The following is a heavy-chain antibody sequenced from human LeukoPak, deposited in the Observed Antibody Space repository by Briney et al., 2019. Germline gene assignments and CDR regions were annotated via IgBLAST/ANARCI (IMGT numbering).Heavy chain of an antibody. D-gene: IGHD5-18*01. CDR3: AKDDTAMGQH. CDR1: GYTFTSYD. Sequence: ASVKVSCKASGYTFTSYDINWVRQATGQGLEWMGWMNPNSGNTGYAQKFQGRVTITRNTSTSTAYMEVSSLRSEDTAVYYCAKDDTAMGQHWGQGTLVTVSS. J-gene: IGHJ1*01. CDR2: MNPNSGNT. V-gene: IGHV1-8*03.